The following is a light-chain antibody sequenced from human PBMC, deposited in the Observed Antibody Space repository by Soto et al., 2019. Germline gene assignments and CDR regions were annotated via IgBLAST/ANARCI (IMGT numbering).Light chain of an antibody. J-gene: IGKJ5*01. CDR3: QQTHSFPIT. CDR1: QPSSSHRY. V-gene: IGKV3-20*01. Sequence: EILLTQSPGTLSLSPGERPTLSCRASQPSSSHRYLAWYQQKPGQAPRVLIYGASSRATGIPDRFSGSGSGTDFTLTISSLQPEDFAIYYCQQTHSFPITFGQGTRLEI. CDR2: GAS.